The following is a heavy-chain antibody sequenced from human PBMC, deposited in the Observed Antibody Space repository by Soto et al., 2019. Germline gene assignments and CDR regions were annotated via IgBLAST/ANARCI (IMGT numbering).Heavy chain of an antibody. J-gene: IGHJ4*02. CDR2: ISGSGGST. CDR3: AKSHLTGSWFDY. D-gene: IGHD1-20*01. Sequence: GGALRLSCAASGFTFISYAMSWVLQAPGKGLEWVSAISGSGGSTYYADSVKGRFTISRDNSKNTLYLQMNSLRAEDTAVYYCAKSHLTGSWFDYWGQGTLVTVS. V-gene: IGHV3-23*01. CDR1: GFTFISYA.